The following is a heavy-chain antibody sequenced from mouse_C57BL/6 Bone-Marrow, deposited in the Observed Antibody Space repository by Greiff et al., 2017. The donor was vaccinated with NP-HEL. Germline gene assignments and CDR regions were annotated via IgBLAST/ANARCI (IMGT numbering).Heavy chain of an antibody. Sequence: EVKVEESGGGLVQPGGSMKLSCVASGLTFLPTCLPLVAPARSNCLYFVSQIRFPPSNYASHYAESVKGRFTISRDDSKRSVYLQMNNLRAEDTGIYYCTGYYSNYYAMDYWGQGTSVTVSS. CDR2: IRFPPSNYAS. CDR1: GLTFLPTC. D-gene: IGHD2-5*01. V-gene: IGHV6-3*01. J-gene: IGHJ4*01. CDR3: TGYYSNYYAMDY.